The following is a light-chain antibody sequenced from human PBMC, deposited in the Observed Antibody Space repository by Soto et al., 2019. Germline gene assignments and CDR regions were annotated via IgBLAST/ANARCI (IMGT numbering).Light chain of an antibody. CDR3: QQYDNLPLT. CDR2: DAS. V-gene: IGKV1-33*01. J-gene: IGKJ4*01. CDR1: QDISIY. Sequence: DIQMTQSPSSLSASVGDRVTITCQASQDISIYLNWYQQKPGQAPKLLIYDASNVETGAPSRLSGSGSGTDFTFTISSLQPEDIATYYCQQYDNLPLTFGGGTKVDIK.